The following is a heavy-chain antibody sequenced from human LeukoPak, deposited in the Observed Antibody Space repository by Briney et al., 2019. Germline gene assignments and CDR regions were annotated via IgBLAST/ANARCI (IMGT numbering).Heavy chain of an antibody. D-gene: IGHD3-3*01. V-gene: IGHV1-3*01. CDR2: INAGSGNT. CDR1: GYTFASYP. J-gene: IGHJ4*02. Sequence: ASVRVSCKASGYTFASYPMHWVRQAPGQSLEWMGWINAGSGNTKYSQKFQGRVSITRDTSASTAYMELNSLTSEDTGVYYCARDSFGSSRPSEYWGQGTLVTVSS. CDR3: ARDSFGSSRPSEY.